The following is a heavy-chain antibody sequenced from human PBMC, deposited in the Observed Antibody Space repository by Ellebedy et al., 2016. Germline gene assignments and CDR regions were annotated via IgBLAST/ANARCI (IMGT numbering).Heavy chain of an antibody. D-gene: IGHD3-10*01. CDR3: ARVRGSILAPFWFDP. V-gene: IGHV1-18*01. J-gene: IGHJ5*02. CDR1: GYTFTSYG. CDR2: ISAYNGNT. Sequence: ASVKVSXXASGYTFTSYGISWVRQAPGQGLEWMGWISAYNGNTNYAQKLQGRVTMTTDTSTSTAYMELRSLRSDDTAVYYCARVRGSILAPFWFDPWGQGTLVTVSS.